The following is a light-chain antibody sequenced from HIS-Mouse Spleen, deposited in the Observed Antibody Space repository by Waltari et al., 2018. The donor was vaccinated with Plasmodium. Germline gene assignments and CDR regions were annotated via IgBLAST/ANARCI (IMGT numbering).Light chain of an antibody. Sequence: SYELKQPPSVSVSPGQTARITCSADALPKKYAYWYQQKSGQAPVLFIYEDSKRPSGIPERFSGSSSGTMATLTISGAQVEDEADYYCYSTDSSGNHRVFGGGTKLTVL. CDR1: ALPKKY. J-gene: IGLJ3*02. CDR3: YSTDSSGNHRV. CDR2: EDS. V-gene: IGLV3-10*01.